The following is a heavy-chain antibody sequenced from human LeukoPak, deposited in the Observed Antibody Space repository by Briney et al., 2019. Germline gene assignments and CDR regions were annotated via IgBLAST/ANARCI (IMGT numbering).Heavy chain of an antibody. J-gene: IGHJ1*01. CDR2: INKDGSET. CDR3: VRELVVGPAEYFQN. Sequence: GGSLRLSCAASGFTLSSYAMSWIRHAPGRRLEWVANINKDGSETYYLDSVRGRFTISRDNAKNSLYLQMNTLGAEDTAVYYCVRELVVGPAEYFQNWGQGTLVTVSS. D-gene: IGHD2-15*01. CDR1: GFTLSSYA. V-gene: IGHV3-7*01.